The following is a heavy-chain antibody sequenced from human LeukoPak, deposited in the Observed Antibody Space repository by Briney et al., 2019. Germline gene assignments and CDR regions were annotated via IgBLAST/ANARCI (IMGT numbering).Heavy chain of an antibody. CDR1: GGTFSSYG. CDR3: ARDPSCSSTSCPNYFDS. CDR2: IIPIFGTL. J-gene: IGHJ4*02. V-gene: IGHV1-69*13. Sequence: SVTVSCKSSGGTFSSYGISWVRQPPGRGREWVGGIIPIFGTLKYAQKFQGRVTITADESTSTAYMELSSLRSEDTAVYFCARDPSCSSTSCPNYFDSWGQGTLVTVSP. D-gene: IGHD2-2*01.